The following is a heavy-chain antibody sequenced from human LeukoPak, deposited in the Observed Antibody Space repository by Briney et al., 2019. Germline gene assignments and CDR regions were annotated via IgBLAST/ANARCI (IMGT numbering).Heavy chain of an antibody. Sequence: ASVKVSCKASGYTFTSYGINWVRQATGRGLEWMGWKNPNSGNTGYAQKFQGRVTITRNTSISTAYMELSSLRSEDTAVYYCARGWGDYNEPVGYWGQGTLVTVSS. CDR3: ARGWGDYNEPVGY. CDR2: KNPNSGNT. CDR1: GYTFTSYG. J-gene: IGHJ4*02. D-gene: IGHD4-17*01. V-gene: IGHV1-8*03.